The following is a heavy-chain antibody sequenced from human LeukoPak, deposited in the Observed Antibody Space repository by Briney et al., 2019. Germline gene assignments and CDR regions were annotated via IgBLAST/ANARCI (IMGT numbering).Heavy chain of an antibody. Sequence: SETLSLTCAVYGGSFSGYYWNWIRQHPGKGLEWIGYIYYSGNTYYNPSLKSRVTISVDTSKNQFSLKLSSVTAADTAVYYCARGGPDYDFWSGYYITGRAEYFQHWGQGTLVTVSS. CDR1: GGSFSGYY. J-gene: IGHJ1*01. D-gene: IGHD3-3*01. V-gene: IGHV4-34*01. CDR3: ARGGPDYDFWSGYYITGRAEYFQH. CDR2: IYYSGNT.